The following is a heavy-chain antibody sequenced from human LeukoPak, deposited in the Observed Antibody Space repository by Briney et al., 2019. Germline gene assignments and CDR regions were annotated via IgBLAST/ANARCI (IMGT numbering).Heavy chain of an antibody. CDR2: IYHSGST. V-gene: IGHV4-59*12. Sequence: PSETLSLTCTVSGGSISNYYWTWIRQPPGRGLEWIGYIYHSGSTYYNPSLKSRVTISVDRSKNQFSLKLSSVTAADTAVYYCARMAGIAAAVNFDYWGQGTLVTVSS. J-gene: IGHJ4*02. CDR1: GGSISNYY. CDR3: ARMAGIAAAVNFDY. D-gene: IGHD6-13*01.